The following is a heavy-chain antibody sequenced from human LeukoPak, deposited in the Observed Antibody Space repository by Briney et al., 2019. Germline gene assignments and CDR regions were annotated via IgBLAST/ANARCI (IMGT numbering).Heavy chain of an antibody. J-gene: IGHJ4*02. V-gene: IGHV3-23*01. Sequence: GGSLRLSCAASGFTFSSYAMSWVRQAPGKGLEWVSAISGSGGRRYYADSVKGRFTISRDNSKNTLYLQMNSLRAEDTAVYYCAKVGKQWLNFDYWGQGTLVTVSS. D-gene: IGHD6-19*01. CDR3: AKVGKQWLNFDY. CDR1: GFTFSSYA. CDR2: ISGSGGRR.